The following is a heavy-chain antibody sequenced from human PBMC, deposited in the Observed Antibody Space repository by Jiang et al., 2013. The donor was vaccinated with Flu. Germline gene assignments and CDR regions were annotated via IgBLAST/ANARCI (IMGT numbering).Heavy chain of an antibody. Sequence: RLSCAASGFTFSSYWMSWVRQAAGKGLEWVANIKEDGSEKYYVDSVKGRFTVSRDNAKNSLYLQMDSLRDEDTAVYYCARDPRENYCSGGVCYTNYYYYYMDVWGKGTTVTVSS. D-gene: IGHD2-8*02. V-gene: IGHV3-7*01. CDR1: GFTFSSYW. CDR2: IKEDGSEK. CDR3: ARDPRENYCSGGVCYTNYYYYYMDV. J-gene: IGHJ6*03.